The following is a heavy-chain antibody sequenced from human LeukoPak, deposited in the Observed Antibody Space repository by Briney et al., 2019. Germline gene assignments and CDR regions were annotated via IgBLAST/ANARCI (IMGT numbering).Heavy chain of an antibody. J-gene: IGHJ6*02. V-gene: IGHV1-46*01. CDR2: INPGGGST. D-gene: IGHD4-23*01. CDR1: GYIFTNYY. CDR3: ARADYGGNSDYYYYGMDV. Sequence: ASVKVSCKAAGYIFTNYYMHWVRQAPGQGLEWMGIINPGGGSTSYAQKFQGRVTMTRDTSTSTVYMELGSLRSEDTAVYYCARADYGGNSDYYYYGMDVWGQGTRVTVSS.